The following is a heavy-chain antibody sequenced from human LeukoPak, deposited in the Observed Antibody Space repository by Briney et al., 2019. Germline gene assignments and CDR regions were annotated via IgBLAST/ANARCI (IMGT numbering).Heavy chain of an antibody. Sequence: GASVKVSCKASGYTFTGYYMHWVRQAPGQGLEWMGRINPNSGGTNYAQKFQGRVTITRNTSISTAYMELSSLRSEDTAVYYCARGFMVRGVTSTFDYWGQGTLVTVSS. CDR1: GYTFTGYY. CDR2: INPNSGGT. CDR3: ARGFMVRGVTSTFDY. J-gene: IGHJ4*02. V-gene: IGHV1-2*06. D-gene: IGHD3-10*01.